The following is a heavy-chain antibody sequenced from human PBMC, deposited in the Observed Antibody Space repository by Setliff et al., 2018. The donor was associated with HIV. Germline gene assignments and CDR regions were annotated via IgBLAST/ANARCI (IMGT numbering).Heavy chain of an antibody. D-gene: IGHD3-16*01. CDR1: GDSISSGSYY. J-gene: IGHJ5*02. CDR2: IHTTGGT. V-gene: IGHV4-61*09. Sequence: SETLSLTCSVSGDSISSGSYYWSWIRLPAGKGLEWIGQIHTTGGTNYNPSLKSRVTISMDTSKNQFSLTLNSVTATDTAVYYCAKRTFGSGRLDPWGQGTLVTVSS. CDR3: AKRTFGSGRLDP.